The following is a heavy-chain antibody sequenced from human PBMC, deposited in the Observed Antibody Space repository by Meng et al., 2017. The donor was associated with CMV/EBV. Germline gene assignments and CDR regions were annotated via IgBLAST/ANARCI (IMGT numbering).Heavy chain of an antibody. CDR2: IKQDGSEK. V-gene: IGHV3-7*01. Sequence: GESLKISCAASGFTFSSYEMNWVRQAPGKGLEWVANIKQDGSEKYYVDSVKGRFTISRDNAKNSLYLQMNSLRAEDTAVYYCARDRNYDSSGLFAFDIWGQGTMVTVSS. J-gene: IGHJ3*02. CDR3: ARDRNYDSSGLFAFDI. CDR1: GFTFSSYE. D-gene: IGHD3-22*01.